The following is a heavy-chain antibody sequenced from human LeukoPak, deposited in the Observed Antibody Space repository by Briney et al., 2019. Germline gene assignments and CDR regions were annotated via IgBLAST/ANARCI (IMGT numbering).Heavy chain of an antibody. J-gene: IGHJ5*02. Sequence: KPSGTLSLTCAVYGGSFSGYYWSWIRQPPGKGLEWIGEINHSGSTNYNPSLKSRVTISEDTSKNQFSLKLSSVTAADTAVYYCARGSGDSGYSYGFGSYWFDPWGQGTLVTVSS. D-gene: IGHD5-18*01. CDR1: GGSFSGYY. V-gene: IGHV4-34*01. CDR3: ARGSGDSGYSYGFGSYWFDP. CDR2: INHSGST.